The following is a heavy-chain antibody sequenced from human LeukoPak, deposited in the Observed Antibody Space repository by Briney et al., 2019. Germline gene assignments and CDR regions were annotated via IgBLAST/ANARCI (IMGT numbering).Heavy chain of an antibody. D-gene: IGHD4-23*01. Sequence: SETLSLTCTVSGGSISSYYWNWIRQPPGKGLEWIGYIYYSGSTNYNPSLKSRVTISVDTSKNQFSLKLTSMTAADTAVYYCARVKAVVTPWVFDYWGQGTLVTVSS. V-gene: IGHV4-59*12. J-gene: IGHJ4*02. CDR1: GGSISSYY. CDR3: ARVKAVVTPWVFDY. CDR2: IYYSGST.